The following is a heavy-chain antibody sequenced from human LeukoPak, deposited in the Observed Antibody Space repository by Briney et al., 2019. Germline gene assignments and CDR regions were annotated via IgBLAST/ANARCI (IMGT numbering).Heavy chain of an antibody. J-gene: IGHJ4*02. CDR1: GFTFSSYG. V-gene: IGHV3-33*06. Sequence: GSSLRLSCAASGFTFSSYGMHWVRQAPGKGVEWVAVIWYDGSNKYYADSVKGRFTISRDNSKNTLYLQMNSLRAEDTAVYYCAKSNFWSGYYLFDYWGQGTLVTVSS. CDR3: AKSNFWSGYYLFDY. D-gene: IGHD3-3*01. CDR2: IWYDGSNK.